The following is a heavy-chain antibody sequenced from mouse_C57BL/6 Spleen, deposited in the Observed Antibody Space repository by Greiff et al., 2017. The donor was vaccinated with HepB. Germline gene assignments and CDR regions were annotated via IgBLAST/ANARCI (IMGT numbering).Heavy chain of an antibody. D-gene: IGHD1-1*01. CDR2: IHPNSGST. CDR3: AREIPTVVAKDYFDY. J-gene: IGHJ2*01. V-gene: IGHV1-64*01. Sequence: VQLQQPGAELVKPGASVKLSCKASGYTFTSYWMHWVKQRPGQGLEWIGMIHPNSGSTNYNEKFKSKATLTVDKSSSTAYMQLSSLTSEDSAVYYCAREIPTVVAKDYFDYWGQGTTLTVSS. CDR1: GYTFTSYW.